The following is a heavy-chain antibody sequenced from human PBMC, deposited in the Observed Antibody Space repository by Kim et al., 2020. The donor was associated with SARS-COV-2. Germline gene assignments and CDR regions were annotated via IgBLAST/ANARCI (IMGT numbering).Heavy chain of an antibody. J-gene: IGHJ3*02. Sequence: SETLSLTCAVYGGSFSGYYWSWIRQPPGKGLEWIGEINHSGSTNYNPSLKSRVTISVDTSKNQFSLKLSSVTAADTAVYYCARVAGYYYGSGSYYKRRDAFDIWGQGTMVPVSS. CDR1: GGSFSGYY. CDR3: ARVAGYYYGSGSYYKRRDAFDI. V-gene: IGHV4-34*01. D-gene: IGHD3-10*01. CDR2: INHSGST.